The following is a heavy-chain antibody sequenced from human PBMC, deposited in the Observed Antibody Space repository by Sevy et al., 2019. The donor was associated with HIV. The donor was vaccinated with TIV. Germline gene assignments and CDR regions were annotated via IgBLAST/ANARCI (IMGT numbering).Heavy chain of an antibody. CDR1: GGSFSGYY. D-gene: IGHD3-3*01. CDR3: ARAPITIFGVVTYYYYGMDV. CDR2: INHSGST. V-gene: IGHV4-34*01. J-gene: IGHJ6*02. Sequence: SETLSLTCAVYGGSFSGYYWSWIRQPPGKGLEWIGEINHSGSTNYNPSLKSRVTISVDTSKYQFSLKLSSVTAADTAVYYCARAPITIFGVVTYYYYGMDVWGQGTTVTVSS.